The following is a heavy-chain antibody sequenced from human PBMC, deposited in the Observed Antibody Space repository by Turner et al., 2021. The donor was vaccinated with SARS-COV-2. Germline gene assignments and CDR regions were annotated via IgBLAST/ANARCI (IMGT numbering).Heavy chain of an antibody. D-gene: IGHD3-10*01. J-gene: IGHJ5*02. Sequence: QVQLQESGPGLVRPSETLSLTCPVSGCSISSKSWSWIRQSQGRGLEWMGYFYKIGSSDYNPTLRSRVTISVDTSKNQFSLKLSSVTAADTAVYYGARDHVGGIWFGELRGFDPWGQGTLVTVSS. CDR3: ARDHVGGIWFGELRGFDP. V-gene: IGHV4-4*08. CDR2: FYKIGSS. CDR1: GCSISSKS.